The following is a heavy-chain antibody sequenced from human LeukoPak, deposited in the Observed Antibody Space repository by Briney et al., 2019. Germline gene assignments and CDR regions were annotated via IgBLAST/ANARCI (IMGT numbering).Heavy chain of an antibody. CDR3: AKDRSKGSYGDEFDH. CDR2: VSRFGDGT. Sequence: GGSLRLSCAASGFTFSGFAMSWVRQAPGKGLEWVSSVSRFGDGTFYADSVRGRFTISRDSSKNSLYLQMNSLRPEDTAVYYCAKDRSKGSYGDEFDHWGQGTLVTVSS. D-gene: IGHD1-26*01. V-gene: IGHV3-23*01. J-gene: IGHJ4*02. CDR1: GFTFSGFA.